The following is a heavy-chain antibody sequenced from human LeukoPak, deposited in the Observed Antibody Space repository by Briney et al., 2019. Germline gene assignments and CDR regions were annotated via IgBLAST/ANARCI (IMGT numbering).Heavy chain of an antibody. D-gene: IGHD1-26*01. V-gene: IGHV3-33*06. CDR3: AKDGQVGAIGYFDY. Sequence: GGSLRLSCAASGFIFSTYGMHWVRQAPGMGLEWVAVVWSGGNNKYYSDSVKGRFTISRDNSKNTLYLQMNSLRAEDTAVYYCAKDGQVGAIGYFDYRGQGTLVTVSS. CDR1: GFIFSTYG. J-gene: IGHJ4*02. CDR2: VWSGGNNK.